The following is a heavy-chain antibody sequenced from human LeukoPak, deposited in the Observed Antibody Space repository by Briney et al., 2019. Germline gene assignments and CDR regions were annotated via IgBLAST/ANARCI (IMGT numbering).Heavy chain of an antibody. CDR2: IYHSGST. Sequence: PSETLSLTCAVSGYSIGSGYYWGWIRQPPGKGLEWIGSIYHSGSTYYNPSLKSRVTISVDTSKNQFSLKLSSVTAADTAVYYCARGDYYDNSGYLYYWGQGTLVTVSS. J-gene: IGHJ4*02. D-gene: IGHD3-22*01. CDR1: GYSIGSGYY. V-gene: IGHV4-38-2*01. CDR3: ARGDYYDNSGYLYY.